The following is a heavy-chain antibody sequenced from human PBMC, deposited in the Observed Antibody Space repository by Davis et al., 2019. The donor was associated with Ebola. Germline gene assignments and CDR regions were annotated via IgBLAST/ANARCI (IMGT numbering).Heavy chain of an antibody. J-gene: IGHJ4*02. CDR1: GYSFTSYW. CDR2: IYPGDSDT. D-gene: IGHD5-12*01. Sequence: GESLKISCKGSGYSFTSYWIGWVRQMPGKGLEWMGIIYPGDSDTRYSPSFQGQVTISADKSISTAYLQWSSLKASDTAMYYCARHKANSGYDPGIDYWGQGTLVTVSS. V-gene: IGHV5-51*01. CDR3: ARHKANSGYDPGIDY.